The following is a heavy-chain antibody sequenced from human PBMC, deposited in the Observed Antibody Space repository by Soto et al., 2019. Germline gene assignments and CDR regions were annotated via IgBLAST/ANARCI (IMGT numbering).Heavy chain of an antibody. J-gene: IGHJ4*02. D-gene: IGHD2-15*01. CDR3: AKDQGCSGGSCYPWYFDY. Sequence: QVQLVESGGGVVQPGRSLRLSCVASGFTFSSYGMHWVRQAPGKGLEWVAVISYDGSNKYYADSVKGRFTISRDNSKNTLYLQMNSLRTEDTAVYYCAKDQGCSGGSCYPWYFDYWGQGTLVTVSS. CDR2: ISYDGSNK. V-gene: IGHV3-30*18. CDR1: GFTFSSYG.